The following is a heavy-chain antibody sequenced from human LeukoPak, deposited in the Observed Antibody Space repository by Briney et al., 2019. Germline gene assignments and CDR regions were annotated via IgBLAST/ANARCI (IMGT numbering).Heavy chain of an antibody. CDR1: GYTFSGTGWY. V-gene: IGHV1-2*02. CDR3: ARDGPAQMVDFDY. J-gene: IGHJ4*02. CDR2: IYPYTGAT. Sequence: ASVKVSCKASGYTFSGTGWYLYWLRQAPGQGLECMGWIYPYTGATHYAQKFQGRVAMTRDTSISTAYMELSRLRPDDTAVYYCARDGPAQMVDFDYWGQGTLVTVYS. D-gene: IGHD3-10*01.